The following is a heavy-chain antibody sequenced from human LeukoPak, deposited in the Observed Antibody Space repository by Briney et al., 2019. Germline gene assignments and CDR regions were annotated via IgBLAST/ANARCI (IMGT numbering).Heavy chain of an antibody. D-gene: IGHD3-16*01. V-gene: IGHV4-34*01. CDR1: GGSFSGYY. Sequence: KASETLSLTCAVYGGSFSGYYWSWIRQPPGKGLEWIGEINHGGSTNYNSSLKSRVTISVDTSKNQFSLKLSSVTAADTAVYYCARRPQGGGIDYWGQGTLVTVSS. J-gene: IGHJ4*02. CDR3: ARRPQGGGIDY. CDR2: INHGGST.